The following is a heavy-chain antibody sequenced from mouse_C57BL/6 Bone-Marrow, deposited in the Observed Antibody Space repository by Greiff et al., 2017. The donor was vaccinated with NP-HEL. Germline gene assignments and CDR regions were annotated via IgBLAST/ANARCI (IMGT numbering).Heavy chain of an antibody. V-gene: IGHV1-81*01. CDR2: IYPRSGNT. J-gene: IGHJ2*01. CDR1: GYTFPRYG. D-gene: IGHD2-5*01. CDR3: APLPYSILDY. Sequence: VQLVGSGAELARPGASVKLSCKASGYTFPRYGIRWVKQRTGQGLEWIGEIYPRSGNTSYNEKVKGKATLTADKSSSTAYMELRSLTSEDSSVYFCAPLPYSILDYWGQGTTLTVSS.